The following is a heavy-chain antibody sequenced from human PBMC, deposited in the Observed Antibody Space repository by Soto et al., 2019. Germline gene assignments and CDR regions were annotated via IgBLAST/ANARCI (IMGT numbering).Heavy chain of an antibody. D-gene: IGHD3-3*01. Sequence: SVKVSCKAAGGTRSTFGISWVRQVPGQGLEWMGSIIPLYGTTNYAQRLRGRVTFTADDSTNLVYMELMSLRSDDTAIYYCARDIPTYYESSYDWSDHWGQGVLVTVSS. V-gene: IGHV1-69*13. CDR3: ARDIPTYYESSYDWSDH. CDR1: GGTRSTFG. CDR2: IIPLYGTT. J-gene: IGHJ5*02.